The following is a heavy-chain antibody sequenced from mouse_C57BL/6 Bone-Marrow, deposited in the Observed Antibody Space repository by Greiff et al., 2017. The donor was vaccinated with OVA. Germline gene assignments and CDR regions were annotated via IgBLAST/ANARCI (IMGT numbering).Heavy chain of an antibody. V-gene: IGHV2-5*01. CDR3: ASAYYGNYGAMDY. CDR2: IWRGGST. D-gene: IGHD2-10*01. J-gene: IGHJ4*01. CDR1: GFSLTSYG. Sequence: VQLVESGPGLVQPSQSLSITCTVSGFSLTSYGVHWVRQSPGKGLEWLGVIWRGGSTDYNAAFMSRLSITKDNSKSQVFFKMNSLQADDTAIYYCASAYYGNYGAMDYWGQGTSVTVSA.